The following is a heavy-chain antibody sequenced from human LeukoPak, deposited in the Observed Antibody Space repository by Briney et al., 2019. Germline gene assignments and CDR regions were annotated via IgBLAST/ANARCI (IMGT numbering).Heavy chain of an antibody. CDR3: ATPPTVTRNY. CDR1: GFTFSSYA. CDR2: ISGSGGST. Sequence: GGSLRLSCAASGFTFSSYAMSWVRQAPGKGLEWVSAISGSGGSTYYADSVKGRFTISRDNAKNSLYLQMNSLRAEDTAVYYCATPPTVTRNYWGQGTLVTVSS. D-gene: IGHD4-17*01. J-gene: IGHJ4*02. V-gene: IGHV3-23*01.